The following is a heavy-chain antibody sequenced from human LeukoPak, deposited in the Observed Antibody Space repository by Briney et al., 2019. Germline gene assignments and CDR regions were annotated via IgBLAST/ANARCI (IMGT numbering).Heavy chain of an antibody. V-gene: IGHV3-30*02. CDR1: GFTFSSYW. Sequence: GSLRLSCAASGFTFSSYWMSWVRQAPGKGLEWVAFIRYDGSNKYYADSVKGRFTISRDNSKNTLYLQMNSLRAEDTAVYYCAKDLVRYSSSQSPIDYWGQGTLVTVSS. J-gene: IGHJ4*02. CDR3: AKDLVRYSSSQSPIDY. D-gene: IGHD6-6*01. CDR2: IRYDGSNK.